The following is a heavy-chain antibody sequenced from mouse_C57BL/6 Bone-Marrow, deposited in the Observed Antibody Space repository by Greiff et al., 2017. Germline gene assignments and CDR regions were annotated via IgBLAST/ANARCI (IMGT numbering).Heavy chain of an antibody. D-gene: IGHD2-1*01. CDR1: GYTFTDYY. V-gene: IGHV1-26*01. CDR3: ARKGYGKGYFDV. Sequence: EVQLQQSGPELVKPGASVKISCKASGYTFTDYYMNWVKQSHGKSLEWIGDINPNNGGTSYNQKFKGKATLTVDKSSSTAYMELRSLTSEDSAVYYCARKGYGKGYFDVWGTGTTVTVSS. J-gene: IGHJ1*03. CDR2: INPNNGGT.